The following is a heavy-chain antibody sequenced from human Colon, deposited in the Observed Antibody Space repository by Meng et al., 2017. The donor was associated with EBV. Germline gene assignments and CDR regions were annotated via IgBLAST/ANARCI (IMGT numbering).Heavy chain of an antibody. CDR2: IRNKTNGGTA. J-gene: IGHJ5*02. V-gene: IGHV3-15*01. Sequence: VELVESRGGLLKPGGSLRLSCAASGFTFTNAWMSWVRQAPGKGLEWIGRIRNKTNGGTADYAAPVKGRFSISRDDSENTLYLQMNSLKIEDTAMYFCTTGKQWLVPWGQGTLVTVSS. D-gene: IGHD6-19*01. CDR1: GFTFTNAW. CDR3: TTGKQWLVP.